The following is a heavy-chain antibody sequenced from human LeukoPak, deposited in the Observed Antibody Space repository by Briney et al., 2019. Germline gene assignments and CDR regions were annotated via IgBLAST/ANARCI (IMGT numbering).Heavy chain of an antibody. D-gene: IGHD7-27*01. J-gene: IGHJ2*01. V-gene: IGHV3-48*01. CDR3: ARDRNWGSRNWYLDL. Sequence: GGSLRLSCAASEFTFSSYSMNWVRQAPGKGLEWVSYITNSGNSKSYADSVKGRFTVSRDNSKYMLYLQVNSLRAEDTGVYYCARDRNWGSRNWYLDLWGRGTLVTVSS. CDR1: EFTFSSYS. CDR2: ITNSGNSK.